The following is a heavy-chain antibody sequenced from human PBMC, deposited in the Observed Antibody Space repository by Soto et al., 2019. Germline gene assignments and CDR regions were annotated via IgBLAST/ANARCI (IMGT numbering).Heavy chain of an antibody. CDR3: AREPTTVTTLYYFDY. J-gene: IGHJ4*02. Sequence: QVQLVESGGGVVQPGRSLRLSCAASGFTFSSYGMHWVRQAPGKGLEWGAVIWYDGSNKYYADSVKGRFTISRDNSKNTLYLQMNSLRAEDTAVYYCAREPTTVTTLYYFDYWGQGTLVTVSS. CDR2: IWYDGSNK. CDR1: GFTFSSYG. V-gene: IGHV3-33*01. D-gene: IGHD4-4*01.